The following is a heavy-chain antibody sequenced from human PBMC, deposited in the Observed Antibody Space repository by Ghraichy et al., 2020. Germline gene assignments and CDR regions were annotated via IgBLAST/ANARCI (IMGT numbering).Heavy chain of an antibody. CDR1: GGSFSGYY. Sequence: SETLSLTCAVYGGSFSGYYWSWIRQPPGKGLEWIGEINHSGSTNYNPSLKSRVTISVDTSKNQFSLKLSSVTAADTAVYYCARRGYSYGHYVRFDYWGQGTLVTVSS. CDR2: INHSGST. D-gene: IGHD5-18*01. J-gene: IGHJ4*02. CDR3: ARRGYSYGHYVRFDY. V-gene: IGHV4-34*01.